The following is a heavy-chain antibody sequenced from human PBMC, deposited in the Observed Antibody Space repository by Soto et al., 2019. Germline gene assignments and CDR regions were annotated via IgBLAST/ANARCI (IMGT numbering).Heavy chain of an antibody. CDR2: IIPIFGTA. CDR1: GGTFSSYA. Sequence: GASVKVSCKASGGTFSSYAISWVRQAPGQGLEWMGGIIPIFGTANYAQKFQGRVTITRDTSASTAYMELSSLRSEDTAVYYCARGLCGGDCYPDPYFDYWGQGTLVTVSS. CDR3: ARGLCGGDCYPDPYFDY. D-gene: IGHD2-21*02. V-gene: IGHV1-69*05. J-gene: IGHJ4*02.